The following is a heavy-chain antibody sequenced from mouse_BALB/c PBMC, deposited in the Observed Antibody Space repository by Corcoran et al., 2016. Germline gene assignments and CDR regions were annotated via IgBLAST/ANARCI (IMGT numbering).Heavy chain of an antibody. CDR2: INTYTGEP. J-gene: IGHJ2*01. CDR1: GYTFTNYG. Sequence: QIQLVQSGPELKKPGATVQFSCKASGYTFTNYGMNWVKQAPGKGLKWMGWINTYTGEPTYADDFKGRFAFSLETSASTAYLQINNLKNEDMATYFCAREPYDHDYWGQGTTLTVSS. D-gene: IGHD2-14*01. CDR3: AREPYDHDY. V-gene: IGHV9-1*02.